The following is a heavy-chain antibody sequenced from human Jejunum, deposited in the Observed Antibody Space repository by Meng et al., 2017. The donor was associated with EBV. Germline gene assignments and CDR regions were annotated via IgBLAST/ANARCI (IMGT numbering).Heavy chain of an antibody. V-gene: IGHV1-69-2*01. CDR2: VDPQDDET. J-gene: IGHJ5*02. Sequence: VQLIQSGAGVKKPAATVKISCKVSGYIFSDYYIHWVRQAPGEGLEWMGLVDPQDDETLYAEKFQGRVTITADTSPDTAYMELSSLRSEDTAIYYCALVLRARFNYFDPWGQGTLVTVSS. CDR1: GYIFSDYY. D-gene: IGHD4/OR15-4a*01. CDR3: ALVLRARFNYFDP.